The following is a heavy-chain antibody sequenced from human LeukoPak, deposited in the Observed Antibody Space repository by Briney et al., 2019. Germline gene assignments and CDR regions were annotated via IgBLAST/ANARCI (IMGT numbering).Heavy chain of an antibody. D-gene: IGHD2-15*01. V-gene: IGHV3-7*01. CDR2: INPAGSET. Sequence: GGSLRLSCAASGFSFSAYWMTWVRQAPGTRLEWVANINPAGSETYYVDPVKGRFSISRDNAKNLVYLQMNSLHCARFGYVAAVDVWGQGTPVTVSS. J-gene: IGHJ4*02. CDR1: GFSFSAYW. CDR3: VDV.